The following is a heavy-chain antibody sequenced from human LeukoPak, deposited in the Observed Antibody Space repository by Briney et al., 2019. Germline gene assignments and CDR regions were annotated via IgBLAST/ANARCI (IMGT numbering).Heavy chain of an antibody. CDR1: GFTFSSYA. D-gene: IGHD3-3*01. CDR2: ISWNSGSI. V-gene: IGHV3-9*03. CDR3: AKGAGYDFWSGPLD. Sequence: GGSLRLSCAASGFTFSSYAMHWVRQAPGKGLEWVSGISWNSGSIGYADSVKGRFTISRDNAKNSLYLQMNSLRAEDMALYYCAKGAGYDFWSGPLDWGQGTLVTVSS. J-gene: IGHJ4*02.